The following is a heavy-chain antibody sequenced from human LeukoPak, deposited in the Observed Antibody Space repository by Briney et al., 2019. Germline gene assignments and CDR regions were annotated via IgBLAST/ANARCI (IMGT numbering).Heavy chain of an antibody. D-gene: IGHD2-15*01. J-gene: IGHJ3*01. CDR1: GYSFTSHN. Sequence: GPSVKVSCKASGYSFTSHNMHWARQAPGQGLEWMGIINPSGGSTRYAQKFQGRVTMTRDTSTNTVYMELSSLRSEDTAVYYCAREYCSGGSCLDAFDFWGQGTMATVSS. CDR2: INPSGGST. V-gene: IGHV1-46*01. CDR3: AREYCSGGSCLDAFDF.